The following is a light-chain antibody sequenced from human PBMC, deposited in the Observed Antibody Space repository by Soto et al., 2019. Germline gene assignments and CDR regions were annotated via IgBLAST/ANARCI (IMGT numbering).Light chain of an antibody. Sequence: DIQMTQSPSTLSASVGDRVTITCRASQSISSWLAWYQQKPGKAPKLVIYKASSLESGVPSRFSGSGSGTEFTLTIISLQPDDFATYYCQQYNNWPRTFGQGTKVEIK. CDR1: QSISSW. CDR2: KAS. V-gene: IGKV1-5*03. J-gene: IGKJ1*01. CDR3: QQYNNWPRT.